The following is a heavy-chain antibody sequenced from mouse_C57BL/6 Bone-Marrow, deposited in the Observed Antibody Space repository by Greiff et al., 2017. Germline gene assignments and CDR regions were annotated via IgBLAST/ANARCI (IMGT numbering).Heavy chain of an antibody. J-gene: IGHJ1*03. CDR3: AREGFRYFDG. Sequence: EVKLMESGPGLVKPSQTVFLTCTVSGISITTGPYRWSWLRQFPGIKLEWIGYLYYSGTISYNPSPTSPTTITRDTPKNQFCLERNSLTAEDTATCYSAREGFRYFDGWGTGTTVTVAS. V-gene: IGHV3-5*01. CDR2: LYYSGTI. CDR1: GISITTGPYR.